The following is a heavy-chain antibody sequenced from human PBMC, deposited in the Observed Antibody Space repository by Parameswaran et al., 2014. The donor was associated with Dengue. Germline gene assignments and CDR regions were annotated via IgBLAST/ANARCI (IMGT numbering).Heavy chain of an antibody. CDR3: ARKLGVWNSGRRFRGNWFDP. D-gene: IGHD1-26*01. J-gene: IGHJ5*02. V-gene: IGHV5-51*01. CDR2: IYPGDSDT. Sequence: VRQAPGKGLEWMGIIYPGDSDTRYSPSFQGQVTISADKSISTAYLQWSSLKASDTAMYYCARKLGVWNSGRRFRGNWFDPWGQGTLVTVSS.